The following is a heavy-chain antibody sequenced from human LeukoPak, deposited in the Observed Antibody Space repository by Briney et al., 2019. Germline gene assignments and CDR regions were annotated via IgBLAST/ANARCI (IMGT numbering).Heavy chain of an antibody. CDR3: ARTLRLGTPRAFDI. J-gene: IGHJ3*02. CDR2: IHEDGSDE. D-gene: IGHD1-14*01. V-gene: IGHV3-7*05. Sequence: PGRSLRPSCAASGFIFSSYETNWVRQAPGKGLEWVANIHEDGSDEYYVDSVKGRFTISRDNAKNSLYLQMNSLRAEDTALYYCARTLRLGTPRAFDIWGRGTMVTVSS. CDR1: GFIFSSYE.